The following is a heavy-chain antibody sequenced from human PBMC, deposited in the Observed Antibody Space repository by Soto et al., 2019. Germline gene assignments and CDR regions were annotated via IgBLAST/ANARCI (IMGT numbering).Heavy chain of an antibody. V-gene: IGHV3-15*07. CDR2: IKTRIDGGTT. CDR1: GFIFRNAW. D-gene: IGHD2-15*01. J-gene: IGHJ4*02. Sequence: PGGSLRLSCAASGFIFRNAWMNWVRQAPGKGLEWVGRIKTRIDGGTTDYAGPVKGRFTISRDDSKNTLFLQMNSLKTEDAAVYYCSTDDLGRDSGGYPPFDYWGQGSLVTVSS. CDR3: STDDLGRDSGGYPPFDY.